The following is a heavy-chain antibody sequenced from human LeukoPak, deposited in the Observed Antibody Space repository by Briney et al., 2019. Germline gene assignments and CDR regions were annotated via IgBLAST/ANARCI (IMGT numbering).Heavy chain of an antibody. CDR2: IYTSGST. CDR3: ARGAGARGFAFQH. J-gene: IGHJ1*01. Sequence: SETLSLTCTVSGGSISSGSYYWRWIRQPAGKGLEWIGRIYTSGSTNYNPSLKSRVTISVDTSKNQFSLKLSSVTAADTAVYYCARGAGARGFAFQHWGQGTLVTVSS. V-gene: IGHV4-61*02. D-gene: IGHD3-10*01. CDR1: GGSISSGSYY.